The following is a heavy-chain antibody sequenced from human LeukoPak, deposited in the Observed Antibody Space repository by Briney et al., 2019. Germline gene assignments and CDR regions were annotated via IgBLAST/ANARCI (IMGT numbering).Heavy chain of an antibody. V-gene: IGHV3-23*01. D-gene: IGHD2-2*01. CDR1: GFTFRNYA. Sequence: GGSLRLSCAASGFTFRNYAMFWVRQVPGKGLQWVSGISGGGSPYYADSVKGADSVKGRFTISRDNSKNTFYLDINSLRADDTAVYYCAKTFGTIDPFEYWGQGTLVTVSS. CDR2: ISGGGSPYYA. J-gene: IGHJ4*02. CDR3: AKTFGTIDPFEY.